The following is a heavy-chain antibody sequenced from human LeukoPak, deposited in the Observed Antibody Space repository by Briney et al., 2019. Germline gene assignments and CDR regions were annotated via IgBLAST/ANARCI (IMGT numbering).Heavy chain of an antibody. CDR3: ARDMGIAAAGTPDY. D-gene: IGHD6-13*01. V-gene: IGHV3-21*01. J-gene: IGHJ4*02. CDR2: ISSSSSYI. CDR1: GFSFSSYT. Sequence: GGSLRLSCAASGFSFSSYTMTWVRQAPGKGLEWVSSISSSSSYIYYADSVKGRFTISRDNAKNSLYLQMNSLRAEDTAVYYCARDMGIAAAGTPDYWGQGTLVTVSS.